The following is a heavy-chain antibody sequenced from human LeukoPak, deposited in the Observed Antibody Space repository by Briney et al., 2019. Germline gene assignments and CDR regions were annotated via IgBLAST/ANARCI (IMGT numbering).Heavy chain of an antibody. CDR3: AKDRRGGGLIFGVVIGFDY. J-gene: IGHJ4*02. D-gene: IGHD3-3*01. Sequence: GGSLRLSCAASGFTFSNYAMSWVRQAPGKGLEWVSAISGSGANTHYADFVKGRFTISRDNSKNTVYLQMNSLRAEDTAVYYCAKDRRGGGLIFGVVIGFDYWGQGILVTVST. CDR2: ISGSGANT. V-gene: IGHV3-23*01. CDR1: GFTFSNYA.